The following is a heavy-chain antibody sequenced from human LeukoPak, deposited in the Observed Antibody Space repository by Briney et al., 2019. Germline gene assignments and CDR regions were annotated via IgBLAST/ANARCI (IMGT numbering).Heavy chain of an antibody. J-gene: IGHJ1*01. CDR2: IHDSGRS. V-gene: IGHV4-59*01. CDR3: AANYVGLEPEYFQY. Sequence: SETLSLTCTVSGGPTSDYYWSWIRQPPGKGLEWIGYIHDSGRSDYNPSLKSRVSISVDTSKNQLSLKLSSVTAADTAVYYCAANYVGLEPEYFQYWGQGTLVTVSS. D-gene: IGHD1-7*01. CDR1: GGPTSDYY.